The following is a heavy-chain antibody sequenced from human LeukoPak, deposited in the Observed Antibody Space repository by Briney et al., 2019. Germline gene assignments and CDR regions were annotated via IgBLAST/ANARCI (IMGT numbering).Heavy chain of an antibody. J-gene: IGHJ6*02. CDR3: SRKYSSSSPYYYYGMDV. CDR2: INAGNGNT. CDR1: GYTFTSYA. Sequence: ASVKVSCKASGYTFTSYAMHWVRQAPGQRLEWMGWINAGNGNTKYSQKFQGRVTITSDTSASTAYMELSSLRSEDTAVYYCSRKYSSSSPYYYYGMDVWGQGTTVTVSS. V-gene: IGHV1-3*01. D-gene: IGHD6-6*01.